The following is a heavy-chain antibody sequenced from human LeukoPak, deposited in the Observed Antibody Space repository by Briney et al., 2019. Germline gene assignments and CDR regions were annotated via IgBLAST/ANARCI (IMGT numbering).Heavy chain of an antibody. Sequence: GGSLRLSCAASGFTFTTYWMSWVRQAPGKGLEWVSGISWNSGSIGYADSVKGRFTISRDNAKNSLYLQMNSLRAEDTALYYCAKDMRGYSYGGLDYWGQGTLVTVSS. V-gene: IGHV3-9*01. J-gene: IGHJ4*02. D-gene: IGHD5-18*01. CDR3: AKDMRGYSYGGLDY. CDR2: ISWNSGSI. CDR1: GFTFTTYW.